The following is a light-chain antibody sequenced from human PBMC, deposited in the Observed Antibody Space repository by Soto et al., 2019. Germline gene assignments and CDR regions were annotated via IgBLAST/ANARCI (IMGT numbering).Light chain of an antibody. V-gene: IGLV2-11*01. CDR3: CSYAGSFFYV. J-gene: IGLJ1*01. CDR2: DVS. CDR1: SSDVGGYNY. Sequence: QSVLTQPRSVSGSPGQSVTISCTGTSSDVGGYNYVSWYQQHPGKAPKLMIYDVSKRPSGVPDRFSGSKSGNTASLTISGLQAEDEADYYCCSYAGSFFYVVGTGTKVTVL.